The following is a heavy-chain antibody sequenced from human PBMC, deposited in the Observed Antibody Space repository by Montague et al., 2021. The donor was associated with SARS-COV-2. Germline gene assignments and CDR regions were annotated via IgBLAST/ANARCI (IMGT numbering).Heavy chain of an antibody. D-gene: IGHD5-12*01. V-gene: IGHV4-39*02. Sequence: SETLSLTCTVSGGSISSNNYYWDWIRQPPGKVLEWVGSFYDSGSTYYHPSLKSRATISVATAKNHSALKLNSVTAADTAVYYCARRGGKLLPVATTNGGFDVWGQGTMVTVSS. CDR3: ARRGGKLLPVATTNGGFDV. J-gene: IGHJ3*01. CDR2: FYDSGST. CDR1: GGSISSNNYY.